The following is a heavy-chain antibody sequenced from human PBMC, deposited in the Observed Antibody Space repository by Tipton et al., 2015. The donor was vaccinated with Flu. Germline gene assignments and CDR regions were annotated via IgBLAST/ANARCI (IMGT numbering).Heavy chain of an antibody. J-gene: IGHJ5*02. Sequence: TLSLTCTISADSISSDYYWGWIRQFPGKGLEWIGTVSRSGSTIYNPSPESRVTISIDRSKNQFSLNLKSVTAADMAVYYCARRDYTNYVSDPKSWFDPWGQGTLVAVSS. CDR2: VSRSGST. D-gene: IGHD4-11*01. CDR3: ARRDYTNYVSDPKSWFDP. V-gene: IGHV4-38-2*02. CDR1: ADSISSDYY.